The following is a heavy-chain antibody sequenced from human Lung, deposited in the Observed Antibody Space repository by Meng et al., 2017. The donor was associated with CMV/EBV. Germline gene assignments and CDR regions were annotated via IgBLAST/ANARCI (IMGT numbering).Heavy chain of an antibody. D-gene: IGHD3-16*01. Sequence: GSXRLSXAASGFTFDNYGMHWVRQTPGKGLEWVAFIRHDGTNKYYGDSVKGRFTISRDNSKNTVYLQMNSLRPEETAIYYCAKDVLLFGGANAYFDYWGQGTLVTVSS. V-gene: IGHV3-30*02. J-gene: IGHJ4*02. CDR1: GFTFDNYG. CDR3: AKDVLLFGGANAYFDY. CDR2: IRHDGTNK.